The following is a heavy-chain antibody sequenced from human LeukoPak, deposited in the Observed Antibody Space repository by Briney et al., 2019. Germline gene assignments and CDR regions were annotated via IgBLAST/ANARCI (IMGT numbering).Heavy chain of an antibody. J-gene: IGHJ4*02. V-gene: IGHV3-21*01. Sequence: KSGGSLRLSCAASGFTFSSYVMHWVRQAPGKGLEWVSFITGNSNYIYYADSVKGRFTISRDNAKNSLYLQMNSLRAEDTAVYYCARGFGDPPLRSFDYWGQGTLVTVSS. CDR3: ARGFGDPPLRSFDY. CDR2: ITGNSNYI. CDR1: GFTFSSYV. D-gene: IGHD3-10*01.